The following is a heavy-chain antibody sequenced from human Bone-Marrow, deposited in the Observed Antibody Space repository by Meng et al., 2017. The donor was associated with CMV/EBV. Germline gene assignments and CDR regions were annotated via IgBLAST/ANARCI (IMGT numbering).Heavy chain of an antibody. CDR3: ASAPAVVPAAIDL. CDR2: INPNSGGT. D-gene: IGHD2-2*02. CDR1: GYTFTSYY. J-gene: IGHJ5*02. Sequence: ASVKVSCKASGYTFTSYYMHWVRQAPGQGLEWMGWINPNSGGTNYAQKFQGRVTMTRDTSISTAYMELSRLRSDDTAVYYCASAPAVVPAAIDLWGQGTLVTVSS. V-gene: IGHV1-2*02.